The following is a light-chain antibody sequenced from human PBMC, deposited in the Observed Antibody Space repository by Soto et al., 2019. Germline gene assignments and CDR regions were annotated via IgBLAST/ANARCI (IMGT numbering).Light chain of an antibody. CDR1: SSDVGTYNY. V-gene: IGLV2-14*01. CDR3: TSYRGTGTFEV. CDR2: DVT. J-gene: IGLJ2*01. Sequence: QSVLTQPASVSGSPGQSITISCPGTSSDVGTYNYVSWYQQYPGKAPILMIYDVTNRSSGVSNRFSVSKSGNTATLAISGLEAEYEADYYCTSYRGTGTFEVFGGGTKLTVL.